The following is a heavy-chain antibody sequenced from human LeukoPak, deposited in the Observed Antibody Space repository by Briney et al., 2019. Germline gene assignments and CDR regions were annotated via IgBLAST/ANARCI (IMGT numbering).Heavy chain of an antibody. CDR2: INWNGGST. Sequence: GGSLRLSCAASGFKFGDYGMTWVCHAPRKGLEWVSGINWNGGSTGYADSVKGRFTISRDNAKNSLYRQMNSLRAEDTAVYYCARVVYGDRWGQGTVVSVSS. CDR1: GFKFGDYG. J-gene: IGHJ5*02. V-gene: IGHV3-20*04. CDR3: ARVVYGDR. D-gene: IGHD4-17*01.